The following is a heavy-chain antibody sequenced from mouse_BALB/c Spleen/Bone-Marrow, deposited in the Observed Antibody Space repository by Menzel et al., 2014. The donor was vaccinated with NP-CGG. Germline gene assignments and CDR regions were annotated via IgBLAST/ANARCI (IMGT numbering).Heavy chain of an antibody. CDR2: IDPENGDT. V-gene: IGHV14-4*02. Sequence: VTLKVCGAEFVRSGASVKLSCTASGFNIKDYYMHWVKQRPEQGLEWIGWIDPENGDTEYAPKFQGKATMTADTSSNTAYLQLSSLTSEDTAVYYCSLYDYDEKSAYWGQGTLVTVSA. D-gene: IGHD2-4*01. CDR1: GFNIKDYY. J-gene: IGHJ3*01. CDR3: SLYDYDEKSAY.